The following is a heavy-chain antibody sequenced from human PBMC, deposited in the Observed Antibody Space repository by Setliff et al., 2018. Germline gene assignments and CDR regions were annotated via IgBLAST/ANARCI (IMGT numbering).Heavy chain of an antibody. Sequence: GGSLRLSCVTSGFTLSRFWMHWVRQVPGKGLVWVSRLHPNGITTRYADSVKGRFTMYRDMAENTLYLQMNSLRAEDTAVYYCARSPRPPTSLDYVDVWGDGTMVTVSS. V-gene: IGHV3-74*01. D-gene: IGHD2-2*01. J-gene: IGHJ6*03. CDR2: LHPNGITT. CDR1: GFTLSRFW. CDR3: ARSPRPPTSLDYVDV.